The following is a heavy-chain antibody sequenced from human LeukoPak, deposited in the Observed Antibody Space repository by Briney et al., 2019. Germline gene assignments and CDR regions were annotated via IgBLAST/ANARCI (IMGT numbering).Heavy chain of an antibody. J-gene: IGHJ4*02. CDR3: ARGPLWGSSTDY. CDR2: MNPNSGKK. Sequence: GSVKVSCKASGYTFTSYDINWVRQATGQGLEWMGWMNPNSGKKGYAKKFQGRVTMTRNTSISTAYMELSSLRSEDTAVYYCARGPLWGSSTDYWGQGTLLTVSS. V-gene: IGHV1-8*01. D-gene: IGHD2-21*01. CDR1: GYTFTSYD.